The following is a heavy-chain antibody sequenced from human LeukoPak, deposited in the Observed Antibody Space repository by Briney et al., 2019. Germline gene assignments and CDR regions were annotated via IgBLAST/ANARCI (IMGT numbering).Heavy chain of an antibody. D-gene: IGHD3/OR15-3a*01. Sequence: SETLSLTCAVYGGSFSGYYWSWIRQPPGKGLEWIGEINHSGSTNYNPSLKSRVTISVDTSKNQFSLKLSSVTAADTAVYYCARGRTGSVSGVDVWGQGTTVTVSS. CDR3: ARGRTGSVSGVDV. V-gene: IGHV4-34*01. J-gene: IGHJ6*02. CDR2: INHSGST. CDR1: GGSFSGYY.